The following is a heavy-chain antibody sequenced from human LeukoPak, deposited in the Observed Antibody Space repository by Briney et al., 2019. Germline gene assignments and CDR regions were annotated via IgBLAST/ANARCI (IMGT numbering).Heavy chain of an antibody. CDR3: AKRAVRAAYYFDY. V-gene: IGHV3-23*01. CDR1: GFTFSSYV. D-gene: IGHD1-26*01. J-gene: IGHJ4*02. CDR2: ISSSGDST. Sequence: GGSLRLSCAASGFTFSSYVMSWVRQAPGKGLEWVSDISSSGDSTHYADSVKGRFTISRDNSKNTLFLQMNSLRAEDTAVYYCAKRAVRAAYYFDYWGQGTLVTVSS.